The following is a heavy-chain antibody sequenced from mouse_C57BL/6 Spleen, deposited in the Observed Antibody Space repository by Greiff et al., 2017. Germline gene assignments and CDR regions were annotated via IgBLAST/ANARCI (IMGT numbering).Heavy chain of an antibody. CDR2: IDPSDSYT. D-gene: IGHD1-1*01. Sequence: VQLQQPGAELVMPGASVKLSCKASGYTFTSYWMHWVKQRPGQGLEWIGEIDPSDSYTNYNQKFKGKSTLTVDKSSSTAYMQLSSLTSEDSAVYYGARPYYYGSSYGFAYWGQGTLVTVSA. J-gene: IGHJ3*01. V-gene: IGHV1-69*01. CDR1: GYTFTSYW. CDR3: ARPYYYGSSYGFAY.